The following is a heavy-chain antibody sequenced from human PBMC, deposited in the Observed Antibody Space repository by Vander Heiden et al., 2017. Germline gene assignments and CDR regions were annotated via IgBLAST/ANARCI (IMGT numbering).Heavy chain of an antibody. CDR2: ISSSSSYI. Sequence: EVQLVESGGGLVKPGGSLMLSCAASRSTFSSYSMNGVRQAPGKGLEGVSSISSSSSYIYYADSVKGRFTISRDNAKNSLYLQMNSLRAEDTAVYYCASLPAAAGTGPFDYWGQGTLVTVSS. CDR1: RSTFSSYS. D-gene: IGHD6-13*01. J-gene: IGHJ4*02. V-gene: IGHV3-21*01. CDR3: ASLPAAAGTGPFDY.